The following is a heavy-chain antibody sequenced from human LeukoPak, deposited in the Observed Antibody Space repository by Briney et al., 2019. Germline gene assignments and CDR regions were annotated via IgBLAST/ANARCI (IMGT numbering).Heavy chain of an antibody. V-gene: IGHV4-39*07. J-gene: IGHJ4*02. D-gene: IGHD3-10*01. CDR1: DDSMRSDSYY. Sequence: SETLSLTCAVSDDSMRSDSYYWGWTRQSPGKALEWIGSISSRGGTLYSPSLKSRITISIDTSKNQFSLKLSSVTAADTAVYYCARSPTYYCGSGHFDYWGQGTLVTVSS. CDR3: ARSPTYYCGSGHFDY. CDR2: ISSRGGT.